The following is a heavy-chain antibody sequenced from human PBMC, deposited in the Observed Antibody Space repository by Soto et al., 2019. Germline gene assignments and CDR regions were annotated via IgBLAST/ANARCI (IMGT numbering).Heavy chain of an antibody. CDR2: IYYSGST. J-gene: IGHJ5*02. Sequence: SETLCLTCTVSGGSISSYYWSWIRQPPGKGLEWIGYIYYSGSTNYNPSLKSRVTISVDTSKNQFSLKLSSVTAADTAVYYCARGLIAAAGTWFDPWGQGTLVTLSS. D-gene: IGHD6-13*01. CDR3: ARGLIAAAGTWFDP. V-gene: IGHV4-59*01. CDR1: GGSISSYY.